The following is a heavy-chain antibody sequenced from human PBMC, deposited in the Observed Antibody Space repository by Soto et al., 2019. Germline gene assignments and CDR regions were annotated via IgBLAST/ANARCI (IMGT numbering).Heavy chain of an antibody. D-gene: IGHD6-13*01. V-gene: IGHV3-23*01. Sequence: EVQLLESGGGLVQPGGSLRLSGAASGFTCNNDAMNWVRQAPGQGLEWVSSISGNGGSTYYADSVKGRFTISRDNSKDTLYLQMNRLRAADTAVYYCASGARGSSSWYDFDYWGQGALVTVSS. CDR2: ISGNGGST. CDR3: ASGARGSSSWYDFDY. J-gene: IGHJ4*02. CDR1: GFTCNNDA.